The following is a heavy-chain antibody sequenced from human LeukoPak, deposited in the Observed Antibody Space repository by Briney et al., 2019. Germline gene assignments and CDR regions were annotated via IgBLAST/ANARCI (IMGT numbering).Heavy chain of an antibody. CDR2: ISGSGDNT. D-gene: IGHD3-9*01. Sequence: GGSLRLSCAASGFAFSSSVMGWVRQAPAKGLEWVSAISGSGDNTYYADSVEGRFTISRDNSKSTLYLQMNSLRAEDTAVYYCAKLVTGYPNWFDPWGQGTLVTVSS. J-gene: IGHJ5*02. V-gene: IGHV3-23*01. CDR1: GFAFSSSV. CDR3: AKLVTGYPNWFDP.